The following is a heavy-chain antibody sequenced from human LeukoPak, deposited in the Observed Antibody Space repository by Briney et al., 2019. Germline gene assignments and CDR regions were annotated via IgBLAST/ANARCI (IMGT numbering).Heavy chain of an antibody. CDR1: GFTFSSYW. CDR2: IKQDGSEK. CDR3: ARDVITGAPGADY. Sequence: GGSLRLSCAVSGFTFSSYWMSWVRQAPGKGLEWVANIKQDGSEKLYVESVKGRFTISRDNAKNSLYLQINSLRVEDTAVYYCARDVITGAPGADYWGQGTLVTVSS. V-gene: IGHV3-7*01. D-gene: IGHD1-26*01. J-gene: IGHJ4*02.